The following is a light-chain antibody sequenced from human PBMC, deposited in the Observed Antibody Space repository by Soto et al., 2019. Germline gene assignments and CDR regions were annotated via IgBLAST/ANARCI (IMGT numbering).Light chain of an antibody. CDR1: QSVSSY. V-gene: IGKV3-11*01. CDR2: DAS. Sequence: EIVLTQSPATLSLSPGERATLSCGASQSVSSYLAWYQQKPGQAPRLLIYDASNRATGIPARFSGSGSGTDFTLTISSLEPEDFEVYYCQKRSNSLTFGGGTKVEIK. J-gene: IGKJ4*01. CDR3: QKRSNSLT.